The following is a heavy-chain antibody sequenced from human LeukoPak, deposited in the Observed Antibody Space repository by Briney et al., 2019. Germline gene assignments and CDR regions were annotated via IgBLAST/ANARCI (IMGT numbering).Heavy chain of an antibody. J-gene: IGHJ4*02. V-gene: IGHV4-61*08. CDR2: VYYSGST. CDR3: AREYSGFDH. Sequence: SETLSLTCTVSGDPISGYSDYKWTWIRQPPGKGLQWIGYVYYSGSTNYNPSLRSRVTISVDTSKNQFSLKLTSVTAEDTAVYYCAREYSGFDHWGQGTLVTVSS. CDR1: GDPISGYSDY. D-gene: IGHD1-26*01.